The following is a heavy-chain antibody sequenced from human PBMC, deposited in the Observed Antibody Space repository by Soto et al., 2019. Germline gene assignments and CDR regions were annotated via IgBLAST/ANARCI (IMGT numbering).Heavy chain of an antibody. Sequence: EVQLVESGGGLVKPGGYLRLSCAASGFTFSDYSMTWVRQAPGKGLEWVSSISGRSTYIFYADSLKGRFTVSRDNARNSLSLQMNSLRADDTAMYYCASCAAMECLPTSAIPYWRQGTLVPVSS. V-gene: IGHV3-21*02. D-gene: IGHD2-2*02. CDR3: ASCAAMECLPTSAIPY. CDR1: GFTFSDYS. J-gene: IGHJ4*02. CDR2: ISGRSTYI.